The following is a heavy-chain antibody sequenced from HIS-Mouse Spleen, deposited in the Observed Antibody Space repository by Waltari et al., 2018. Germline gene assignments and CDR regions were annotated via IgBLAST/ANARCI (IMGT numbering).Heavy chain of an antibody. J-gene: IGHJ5*02. Sequence: QLQLQESGPGLVKPSVTLSLTCTVPGGPTSRCCYHWGWIRPPPGKGLEWLGSIYYSGCTYYNPSLKRRVTISVDTSKNQFSLKLSSVTAADTAVYYCARKRTASGWFDPWGQGTLVTVSS. D-gene: IGHD2-21*02. CDR1: GGPTSRCCYH. CDR2: IYYSGCT. CDR3: ARKRTASGWFDP. V-gene: IGHV4-39*01.